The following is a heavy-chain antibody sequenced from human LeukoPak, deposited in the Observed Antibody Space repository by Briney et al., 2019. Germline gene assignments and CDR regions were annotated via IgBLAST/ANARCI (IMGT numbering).Heavy chain of an antibody. V-gene: IGHV3-30*04. D-gene: IGHD4-23*01. CDR3: ANGGNYYYYMDV. CDR1: GFTFSSYA. J-gene: IGHJ6*03. CDR2: ISYDGSNK. Sequence: GRSLRLSCAASGFTFSSYAMHWVRQAPGKGLEWVAVISYDGSNKYYADSVKGRFTISRDNSKNTLYLQMNSLRAEDTAVYYCANGGNYYYYMDVWGKGTTVTVSS.